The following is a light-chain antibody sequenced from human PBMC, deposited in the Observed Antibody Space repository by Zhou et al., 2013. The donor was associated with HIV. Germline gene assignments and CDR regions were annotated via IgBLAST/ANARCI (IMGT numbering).Light chain of an antibody. CDR3: QQRSNWPST. J-gene: IGKJ4*01. CDR1: QSIGSN. V-gene: IGKV3-15*01. CDR2: GAS. Sequence: EIVMTQSPATLSVSPGERATLSCRASQSIGSNLAWYQQKPGQAPRLLIYGASTRATGIPARFSGSGSGTDFTLTISSLEPEDFAVYYCQQRSNWPSTFGGGTKVEIK.